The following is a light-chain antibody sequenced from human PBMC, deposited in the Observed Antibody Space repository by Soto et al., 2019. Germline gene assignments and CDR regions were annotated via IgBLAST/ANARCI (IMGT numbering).Light chain of an antibody. V-gene: IGKV3D-15*01. CDR1: QSVDND. J-gene: IGKJ4*01. Sequence: EIVMTQSPATLSVSRGDRATLSCRASQSVDNDLAWYQQKPGQPPRLLIYDASTRATGIPARFSGSQSGTEFTLTISSLLSEDFAVYSCQQYNNWPLTFGGGTKVDIK. CDR3: QQYNNWPLT. CDR2: DAS.